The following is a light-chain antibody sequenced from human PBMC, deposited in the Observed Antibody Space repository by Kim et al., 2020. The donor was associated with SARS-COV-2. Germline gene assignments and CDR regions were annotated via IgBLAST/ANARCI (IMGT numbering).Light chain of an antibody. CDR1: SGSIASNY. CDR2: EDN. V-gene: IGLV6-57*03. CDR3: QSYDSSNHQV. Sequence: KTVTISCTRSSGSIASNYVQWYHQRPGSAPTTVIYEDNQRPSGVPDRFSGSIDSSSNSASLTISGLKTEDEADSYCQSYDSSNHQVFGGGTQLTVL. J-gene: IGLJ3*02.